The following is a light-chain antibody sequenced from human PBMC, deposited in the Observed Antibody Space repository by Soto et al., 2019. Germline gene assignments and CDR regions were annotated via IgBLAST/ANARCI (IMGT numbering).Light chain of an antibody. J-gene: IGKJ1*01. CDR1: QSALNSCSNKNY. CDR3: HQYYSNPRT. Sequence: DIAMTQYPHSLAVSLAVAATYNCKSSQSALNSCSNKNYLKWYQQKAGQPPEVIIYWVYTWDSGVPLRFSVSGSGRDSTLTISCLRAEDVAVYYCHQYYSNPRTFGQGTKVDIK. V-gene: IGKV4-1*01. CDR2: WVY.